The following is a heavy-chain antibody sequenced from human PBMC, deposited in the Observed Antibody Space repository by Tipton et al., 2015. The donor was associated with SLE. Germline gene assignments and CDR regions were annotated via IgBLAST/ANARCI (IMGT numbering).Heavy chain of an antibody. V-gene: IGHV4-31*03. D-gene: IGHD3-16*01. CDR2: IFYSGST. Sequence: TLSLTCTVSGDSIISGAYYWSWVRQHPGRGLAWLAYIFYSGSTYYNPSLKSRLNISVDRSNNQFSLKLTSVTAADTAVYYCARVGAASGARYFDPWGQGMLVTVSS. J-gene: IGHJ5*02. CDR1: GDSIISGAYY. CDR3: ARVGAASGARYFDP.